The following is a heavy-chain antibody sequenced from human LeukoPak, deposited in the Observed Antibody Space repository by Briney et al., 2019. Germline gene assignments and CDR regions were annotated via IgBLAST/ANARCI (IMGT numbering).Heavy chain of an antibody. CDR3: AGSSPLYYYDSSGYWFDP. CDR2: IYTSGGT. V-gene: IGHV4-61*02. Sequence: SQTLSLTCTVSGGSISSGNYYWSWIRQPAGKGLEWIGRIYTSGGTNYNPSLKSRVSISIDMSKNQFSMKLTSVPAADTAVYYCAGSSPLYYYDSSGYWFDPWGQGTLVTVSS. J-gene: IGHJ5*02. D-gene: IGHD3-22*01. CDR1: GGSISSGNYY.